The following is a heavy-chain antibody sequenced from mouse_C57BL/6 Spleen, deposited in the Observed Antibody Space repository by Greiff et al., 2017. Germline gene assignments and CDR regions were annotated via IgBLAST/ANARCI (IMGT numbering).Heavy chain of an antibody. CDR2: INPNNGGT. D-gene: IGHD2-4*01. CDR3: AKDDYVVFAY. V-gene: IGHV1-22*01. J-gene: IGHJ3*01. CDR1: GYTFTDYN. Sequence: EVMLVESGPELVKPGASVKMSCKASGYTFTDYNMPWVHQTHGKSLEWIGYINPNNGGTCYNQKFKGQTTLTVNKSYSTAYMELRRLTSEESAVYYGAKDDYVVFAYWGQGTLVTVSA.